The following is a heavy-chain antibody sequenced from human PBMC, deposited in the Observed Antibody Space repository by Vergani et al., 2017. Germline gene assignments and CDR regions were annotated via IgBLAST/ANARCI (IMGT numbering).Heavy chain of an antibody. CDR2: INHSGST. CDR1: GGSINTGAYY. J-gene: IGHJ5*02. D-gene: IGHD2-15*01. Sequence: QVQLQESGPRLVRPSQTLSLTCTVSGGSINTGAYYWSWIRQPPGKGLEWIGEINHSGSTNYNPSLKSRVTISVDTSKSQFSLKLSSVTAADTAVYYCTRHWAVVAANNWFDPWGQGTLVTVSS. V-gene: IGHV4-30-4*08. CDR3: TRHWAVVAANNWFDP.